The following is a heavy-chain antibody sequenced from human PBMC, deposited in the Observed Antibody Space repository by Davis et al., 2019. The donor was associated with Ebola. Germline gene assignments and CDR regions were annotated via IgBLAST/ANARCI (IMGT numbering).Heavy chain of an antibody. CDR1: GFTFSSSA. J-gene: IGHJ4*02. CDR2: IWYDGSNK. Sequence: GESLKISCAASGFTFSSSAMSWVRQAPGKGLEWVALIWYDGSNKYYADSVKGRFTISRDNSKNTLYLQMNSLRAEDTAVYYCARDIAPYSSSWYLDYWGQGTLVTVSS. CDR3: ARDIAPYSSSWYLDY. D-gene: IGHD6-13*01. V-gene: IGHV3-33*08.